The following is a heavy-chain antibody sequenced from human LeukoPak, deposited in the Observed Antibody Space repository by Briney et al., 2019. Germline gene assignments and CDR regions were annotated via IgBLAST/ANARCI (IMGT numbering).Heavy chain of an antibody. J-gene: IGHJ4*02. V-gene: IGHV3-7*01. CDR3: ARDRCSSTSCYNGGFDY. CDR2: IKRDGSEK. D-gene: IGHD2-2*02. CDR1: GFTFGDYW. Sequence: GGSLRLSCAASGFTFGDYWMTWVRQAPGKGLEWVANIKRDGSEKYSVDSVKGRFTISRDNAKNSMYLQMNSLRAEDTAVYYCARDRCSSTSCYNGGFDYWGQGTLVTVSS.